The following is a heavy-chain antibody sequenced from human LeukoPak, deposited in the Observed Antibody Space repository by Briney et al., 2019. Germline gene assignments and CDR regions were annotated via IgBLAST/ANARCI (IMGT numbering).Heavy chain of an antibody. V-gene: IGHV3-11*04. Sequence: GGSLRLSCAASGFTFSDYYMSWIRQAPGKGLEWVSYISSSGSTIYYADSVKGRFTISRDNAKNSLYLQMNSLRAEDTAVYYCARRDSSGYYSHFDYWGQGTLVTVSS. CDR3: ARRDSSGYYSHFDY. D-gene: IGHD3-22*01. CDR1: GFTFSDYY. J-gene: IGHJ4*02. CDR2: ISSSGSTI.